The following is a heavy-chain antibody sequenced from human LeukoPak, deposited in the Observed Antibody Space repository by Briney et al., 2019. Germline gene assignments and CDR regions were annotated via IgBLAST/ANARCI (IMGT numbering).Heavy chain of an antibody. CDR1: GYTFTSYG. J-gene: IGHJ4*02. CDR3: ARGYDSGGYYGVFDY. CDR2: TIPILGIA. Sequence: SVKVSCKASGYTFTSYGISWVRQAPGQGLEWMGRTIPILGIANYAQKFQGRVTITADKSTSTAYMELSSLRSEDTAVYYCARGYDSGGYYGVFDYWGQGTLVTVSS. D-gene: IGHD3-22*01. V-gene: IGHV1-69*04.